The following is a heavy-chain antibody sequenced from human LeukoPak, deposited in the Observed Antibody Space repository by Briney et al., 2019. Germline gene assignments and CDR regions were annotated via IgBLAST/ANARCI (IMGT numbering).Heavy chain of an antibody. V-gene: IGHV3-15*01. CDR2: IKSKTDGGTT. Sequence: GGSLRLSCAASGFTFSNAWMSWVRQAPGKGLEWVGRIKSKTDGGTTDYAAPVKGGFTISRDDSKNTLYLQMNSLKTEDTAVYYCTTGLLFGDDAFDIWGQGTMVTVSS. D-gene: IGHD2/OR15-2a*01. CDR1: GFTFSNAW. CDR3: TTGLLFGDDAFDI. J-gene: IGHJ3*02.